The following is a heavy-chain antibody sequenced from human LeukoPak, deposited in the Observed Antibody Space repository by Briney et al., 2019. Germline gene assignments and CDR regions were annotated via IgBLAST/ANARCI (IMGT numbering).Heavy chain of an antibody. Sequence: GGSLRLSCAASGFIFSEHYMSWVRQAPGKGLEWVSAISGSGGSTLYADSVKGRFTVSRDNSKDTMYLQMNSLRAEDTALYYCAKAAVPSYSSGGQYFDYWGQGTLVTVSS. CDR2: ISGSGGST. CDR3: AKAAVPSYSSGGQYFDY. V-gene: IGHV3-23*01. D-gene: IGHD6-25*01. CDR1: GFIFSEHY. J-gene: IGHJ4*02.